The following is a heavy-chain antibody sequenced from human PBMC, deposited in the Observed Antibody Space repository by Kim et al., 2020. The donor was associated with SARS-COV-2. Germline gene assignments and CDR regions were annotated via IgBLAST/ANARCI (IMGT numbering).Heavy chain of an antibody. CDR1: GFTFGDYA. D-gene: IGHD1-7*01. J-gene: IGHJ6*01. V-gene: IGHV3-9*01. CDR2: ISWTSGEI. CDR3: AEVLRGRNYVFYGMDV. Sequence: GGSLRLSCAASGFTFGDYAMHWVRQAPGKGLEWVSAISWTSGEIDHADSVNGRSTITRDNANTLLHLQVTILRADDTALYYCAEVLRGRNYVFYGMDVWG.